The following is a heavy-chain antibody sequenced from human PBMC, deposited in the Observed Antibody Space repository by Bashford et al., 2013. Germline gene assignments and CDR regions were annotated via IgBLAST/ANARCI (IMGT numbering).Heavy chain of an antibody. CDR3: AVECAYGDCVRF. CDR2: IYHSGST. Sequence: SETLSLTCTVSGAPVTDYYWYWVRQFPGKGLEWIGYIYHSGSTRYTPSLTSRVTISVDKSKSQFSLRLTSVTAADTARYYCAVECAYGDCVRFWGQGSVVTVSS. D-gene: IGHD2-21*02. V-gene: IGHV4-59*08. J-gene: IGHJ4*02. CDR1: GAPVTDYY.